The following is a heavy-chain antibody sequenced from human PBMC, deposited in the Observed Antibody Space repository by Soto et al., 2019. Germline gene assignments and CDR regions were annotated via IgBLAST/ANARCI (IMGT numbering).Heavy chain of an antibody. CDR2: SNSDGRST. Sequence: WGSLRLSCAAPGFTFITYWIHCFRQAPGKWLVWVSRSNSDGRSTGHADSVKGRFTISRDNAKNTLYLQMNSLRVEDTAVYYCARETSSWSLDYWGQGMLVTVSS. D-gene: IGHD6-13*01. V-gene: IGHV3-74*01. J-gene: IGHJ4*02. CDR1: GFTFITYW. CDR3: ARETSSWSLDY.